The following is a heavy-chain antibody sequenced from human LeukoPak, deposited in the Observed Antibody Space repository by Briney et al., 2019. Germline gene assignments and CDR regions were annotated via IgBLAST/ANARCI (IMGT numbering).Heavy chain of an antibody. CDR3: ASQGRDGYKRGRLFDI. Sequence: GASVKVSCKASGYTFTGYYMHWVRQAPGQGLEWMGWINPNSGGTNYAQKFQGRVTMTRDTSISTAYMELSRLRFDDTAVYYCASQGRDGYKRGRLFDIWGQGTMVTVSS. CDR1: GYTFTGYY. D-gene: IGHD5-24*01. J-gene: IGHJ3*02. V-gene: IGHV1-2*02. CDR2: INPNSGGT.